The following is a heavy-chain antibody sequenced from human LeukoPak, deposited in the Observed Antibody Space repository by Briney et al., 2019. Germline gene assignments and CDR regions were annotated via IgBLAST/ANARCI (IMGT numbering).Heavy chain of an antibody. D-gene: IGHD2-21*02. J-gene: IGHJ4*02. CDR2: ISSSSRTT. V-gene: IGHV3-48*01. CDR3: AIWMGNRGDFTGPFDF. Sequence: PGGSLRLSCAASGFSFSNFIMNWVRQAPGKGLEWVSYISSSSRTTYYADSVKGRFTISRDNAKNSLYLQMNSLRAEDTAVYYCAIWMGNRGDFTGPFDFWGQGTLVTVSS. CDR1: GFSFSNFI.